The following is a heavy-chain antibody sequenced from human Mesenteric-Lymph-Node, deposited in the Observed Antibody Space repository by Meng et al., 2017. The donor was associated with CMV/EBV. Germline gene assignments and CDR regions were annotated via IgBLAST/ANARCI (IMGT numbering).Heavy chain of an antibody. V-gene: IGHV4-61*05. Sequence: GSLRLSCTVSGGSISSSSYYWGWIRQPPGKGLEWIGYIYYSGSTNYNPSLKSRVTISVDTSKNQFSLKLRSVTAADTAVYYCAGYCSSTSCSGLLDPWGQGTLVTVSS. CDR3: AGYCSSTSCSGLLDP. CDR1: GGSISSSSYY. D-gene: IGHD2-2*01. J-gene: IGHJ5*02. CDR2: IYYSGST.